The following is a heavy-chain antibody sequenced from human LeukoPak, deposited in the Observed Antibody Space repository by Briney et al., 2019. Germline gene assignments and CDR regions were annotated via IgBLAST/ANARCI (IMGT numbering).Heavy chain of an antibody. CDR2: INHSGRT. Sequence: SETLSLTCAVYGGPFSGYHWSWVRQPPGKGLEWIGDINHSGRTNYNPSLKNRVTISVDTSKNQFSLKLSSVTAADTAVYYCARHHECCSSTSCYTVWYFDLWGRGTLVTVSS. CDR3: ARHHECCSSTSCYTVWYFDL. CDR1: GGPFSGYH. J-gene: IGHJ2*01. D-gene: IGHD2-2*02. V-gene: IGHV4-34*01.